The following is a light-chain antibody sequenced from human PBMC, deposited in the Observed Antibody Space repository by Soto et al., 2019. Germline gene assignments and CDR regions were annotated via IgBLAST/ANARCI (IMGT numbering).Light chain of an antibody. CDR1: QSVTSN. Sequence: EIVMTQSPVTLSVSPGERATLSCRASQSVTSNLAWYQQKSGQAPRLLIYGASTRATGIPARFSGSGSGTEFTLTISSLQSEDFAVYYCQQYNNWPRTFGQGTKVDIK. CDR2: GAS. CDR3: QQYNNWPRT. J-gene: IGKJ1*01. V-gene: IGKV3-15*01.